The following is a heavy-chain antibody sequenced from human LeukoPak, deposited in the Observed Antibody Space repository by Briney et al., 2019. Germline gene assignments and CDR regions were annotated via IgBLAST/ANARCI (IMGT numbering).Heavy chain of an antibody. CDR2: ICYDGSNK. J-gene: IGHJ4*02. Sequence: GGSLRLSCAASGFTFSSYGMHGVRQAPGKGLECVAVICYDGSNKYYADSVKGRFTISRDNSKNTLYLQMNSLRAEDPAVYYCASDSSGWTTTIDYWGQGTLVTVSS. CDR1: GFTFSSYG. D-gene: IGHD6-19*01. CDR3: ASDSSGWTTTIDY. V-gene: IGHV3-33*01.